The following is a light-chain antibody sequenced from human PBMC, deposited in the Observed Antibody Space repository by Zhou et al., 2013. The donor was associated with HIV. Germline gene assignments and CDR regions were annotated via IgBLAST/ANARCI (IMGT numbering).Light chain of an antibody. CDR2: AAS. Sequence: DIQLTQSPSFLSASVGDRVTITCRASQGISSYLAWYQQKPGKAPNLLIYAASTLQSGVPSRFSGSGSVTEFTLTISSLQPEDFATYYCQQLNSYPLTFGGGTKVEIK. V-gene: IGKV1-9*01. CDR3: QQLNSYPLT. CDR1: QGISSY. J-gene: IGKJ4*01.